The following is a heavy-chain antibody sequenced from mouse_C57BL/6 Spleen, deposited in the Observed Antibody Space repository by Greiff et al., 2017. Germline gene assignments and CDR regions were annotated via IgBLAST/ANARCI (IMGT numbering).Heavy chain of an antibody. V-gene: IGHV1-61*01. Sequence: VQLQQPGAELVRPGSSVKLSCKASGYTFTSYWMDWVKQRPGQGLEWIGNIYPSDSETHYNQKFKDKATLTEDKSSSTAYMQLSSLTSEDSAVYYCARWDYGSYFDYWGQGTTLTVSS. D-gene: IGHD1-1*01. CDR1: GYTFTSYW. CDR3: ARWDYGSYFDY. J-gene: IGHJ2*01. CDR2: IYPSDSET.